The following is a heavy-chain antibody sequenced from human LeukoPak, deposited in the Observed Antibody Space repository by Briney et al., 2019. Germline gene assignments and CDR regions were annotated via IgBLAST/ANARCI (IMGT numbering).Heavy chain of an antibody. CDR2: ITSDGGST. J-gene: IGHJ4*02. D-gene: IGHD3-10*01. CDR3: ARDPSMVGSFDY. V-gene: IGHV3-64*04. CDR1: GFTFSRYA. Sequence: GGSLRLSCSASGFTFSRYAMHWVRQAPGKGLQYVSSITSDGGSTYYADSVKDRFTISRDNAKNSLYLQMNSLRAEDTAVYYCARDPSMVGSFDYWGQGTLVTVSS.